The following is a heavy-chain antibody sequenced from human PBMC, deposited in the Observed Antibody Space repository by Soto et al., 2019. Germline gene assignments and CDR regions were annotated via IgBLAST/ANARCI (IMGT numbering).Heavy chain of an antibody. D-gene: IGHD5-18*01. Sequence: GSLRLSCAASVFTFSSYAMSWVRQAPGKGLEWVSAISGSGGSTYYADSVKGRFTISRDNSKNTLYLQMNSLRAEDTAVYYCAKDRIQLWSPSAPYYFDYWGQGTLVTVSS. V-gene: IGHV3-23*01. J-gene: IGHJ4*02. CDR2: ISGSGGST. CDR1: VFTFSSYA. CDR3: AKDRIQLWSPSAPYYFDY.